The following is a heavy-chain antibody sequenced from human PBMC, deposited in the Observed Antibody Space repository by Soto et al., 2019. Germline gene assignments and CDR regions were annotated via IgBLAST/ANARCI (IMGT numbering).Heavy chain of an antibody. CDR1: GYIFTNYY. Sequence: ASVKVSCKASGYIFTNYYLHWVRQAPGQGLEWVGMINPTGGSPTYAQIFQGRVTVTRDTSTTTVYMELSSLRSEDTAVYYCARDVSILTGYHKGNLHYWSQ. CDR2: INPTGGSP. D-gene: IGHD3-9*01. V-gene: IGHV1-46*01. CDR3: ARDVSILTGYHKGNLHY. J-gene: IGHJ4*02.